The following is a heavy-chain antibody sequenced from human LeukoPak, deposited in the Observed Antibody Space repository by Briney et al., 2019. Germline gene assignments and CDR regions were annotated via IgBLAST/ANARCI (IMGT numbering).Heavy chain of an antibody. Sequence: GGSLRLSCAASGFTVSSNYMSWVRQAPGKGLEWVSSISSSSSYIYYADSVKGRFTISRDNAKNSLYLQMNNLRAEDTAVYYCARGGYSSTLYGRYQHWGQGTLVTVSP. D-gene: IGHD6-13*01. J-gene: IGHJ1*01. CDR3: ARGGYSSTLYGRYQH. CDR1: GFTVSSNY. V-gene: IGHV3-21*01. CDR2: ISSSSSYI.